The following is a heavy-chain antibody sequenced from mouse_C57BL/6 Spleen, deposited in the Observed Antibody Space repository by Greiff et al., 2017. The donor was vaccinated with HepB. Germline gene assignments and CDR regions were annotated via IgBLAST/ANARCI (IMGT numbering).Heavy chain of an antibody. CDR3: ARVDYGSSYGY. D-gene: IGHD1-1*01. CDR2: INYDGSST. Sequence: EVKVVESEGGLVQPGSSMKLSCTASGFTFSDYYMAWVRQVPEKGLEWVANINYDGSSTYYLDSLKSRFIISRDNAKNILYLQMSSLKSEDTATYYCARVDYGSSYGYWGQGTTLTVSS. V-gene: IGHV5-16*01. J-gene: IGHJ2*01. CDR1: GFTFSDYY.